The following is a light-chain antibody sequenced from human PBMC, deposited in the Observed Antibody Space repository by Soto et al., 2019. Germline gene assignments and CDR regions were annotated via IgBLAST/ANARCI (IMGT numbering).Light chain of an antibody. CDR3: LQYGSTPRT. Sequence: EVVLTQSPDTLSLSPGERATLSCRASQTVTNSQLAWYQQKSGQAPRLLIHSVFSRATGIPDRFSGSGSGTALTLPISRLEPEDFAVYYCLQYGSTPRTLGQGTKVDIK. V-gene: IGKV3-20*01. CDR2: SVF. CDR1: QTVTNSQ. J-gene: IGKJ1*01.